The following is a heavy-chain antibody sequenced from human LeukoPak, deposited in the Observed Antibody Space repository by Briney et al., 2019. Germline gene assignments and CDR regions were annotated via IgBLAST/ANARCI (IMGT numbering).Heavy chain of an antibody. J-gene: IGHJ4*02. CDR3: ARESYDILTGYLDY. Sequence: GGSLRLSCAASGFTFSSYWMSWVRQAPGKGLEWVANIKQDGSEKYYVDSVKGRFTISRDNAKNSLYLQMNSLRAEDTAVYYCARESYDILTGYLDYWGQGTLVTVSS. V-gene: IGHV3-7*01. CDR1: GFTFSSYW. CDR2: IKQDGSEK. D-gene: IGHD3-9*01.